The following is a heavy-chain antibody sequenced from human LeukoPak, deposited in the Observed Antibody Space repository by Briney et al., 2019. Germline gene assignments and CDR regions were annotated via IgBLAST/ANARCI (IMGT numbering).Heavy chain of an antibody. CDR3: ASGDYGEYGY. V-gene: IGHV3-72*01. CDR1: GFTFSDHY. CDR2: TRNKANSYTP. J-gene: IGHJ4*02. D-gene: IGHD4-17*01. Sequence: GGSLRLSCAASGFTFSDHYMDGVRQAPGKGLEWVGRTRNKANSYTPEYAASVKGRFTISRDDSKNSLYLQMNSLKTEDTAVYYCASGDYGEYGYWGQGTLVTVSS.